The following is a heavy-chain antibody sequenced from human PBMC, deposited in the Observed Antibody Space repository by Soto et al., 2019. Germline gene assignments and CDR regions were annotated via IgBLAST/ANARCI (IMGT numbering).Heavy chain of an antibody. CDR1: GSTFSSYC. CDR2: ISGSGGST. J-gene: IGHJ4*02. V-gene: IGHV3-23*01. D-gene: IGHD6-13*01. CDR3: AKDMDDQQLVTAPGAFYN. Sequence: PGGSLRLSCATTGSTFSSYCMSWVRQAPGKGLEWVSAISGSGGSTYYADSVKGRLTISRDNSKNTLYLQMNSLRAEDTAVYYCAKDMDDQQLVTAPGAFYNWGQEAVLTISA.